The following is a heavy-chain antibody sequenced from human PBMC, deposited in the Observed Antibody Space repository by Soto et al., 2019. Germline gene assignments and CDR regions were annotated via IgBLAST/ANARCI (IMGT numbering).Heavy chain of an antibody. CDR1: GFTFNIYA. CDR2: ISGSGGSM. J-gene: IGHJ4*02. CDR3: ARDVHRNAYNFEY. Sequence: GGSLRLSCAASGFTFNIYAMSWVRQAPGKGLEWVSIISGSGGSMYYADSVKGRFTISRDNSKNTVHLQINSLRDEDTAVFYCARDVHRNAYNFEYWGQGTLVTAPQ. V-gene: IGHV3-23*01. D-gene: IGHD1-1*01.